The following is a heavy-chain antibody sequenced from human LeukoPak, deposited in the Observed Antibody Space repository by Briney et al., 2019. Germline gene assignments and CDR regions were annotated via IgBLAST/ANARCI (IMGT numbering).Heavy chain of an antibody. D-gene: IGHD3-16*01. CDR1: GGSLSSYY. CDR2: IYYSGST. J-gene: IGHJ5*02. CDR3: ARGAAGIWARYDYVWGSYFGWFDP. V-gene: IGHV4-59*12. Sequence: PSETLSLTCTVSGGSLSSYYWSWIRQPPGKGLEWIGYIYYSGSTNYNPSLKSRVTISVDTSKNQFSLKLSSVTAADTAVYYCARGAAGIWARYDYVWGSYFGWFDPWGQGTLVTVSS.